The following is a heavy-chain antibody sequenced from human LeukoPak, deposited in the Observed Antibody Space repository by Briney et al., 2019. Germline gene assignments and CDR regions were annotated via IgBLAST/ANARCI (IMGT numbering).Heavy chain of an antibody. CDR1: GFTFSAYY. D-gene: IGHD4-17*01. CDR3: ARGMYDYGDSLVTSYFDF. CDR2: ITSGSLYT. J-gene: IGHJ4*02. V-gene: IGHV3-11*05. Sequence: GGSLRLSCAAFGFTFSAYYMSWIRQDPGKGLEWVSYITSGSLYTNYADSVKGRFTISRDNAKNSLYLQMNSLRAEDTAVYYCARGMYDYGDSLVTSYFDFWGQGALVTLSS.